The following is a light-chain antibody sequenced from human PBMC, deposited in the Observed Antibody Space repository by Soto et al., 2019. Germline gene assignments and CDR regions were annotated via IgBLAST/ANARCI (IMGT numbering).Light chain of an antibody. CDR2: DAS. Sequence: DIQKTQSPSTLSGSVGDRVTITCRASQSISSWLAWYQQKPGKAPKLLIYDASSLESGVPSRFSGSGSGTEFTLTISSLQPDDFATYYCQQYNSYSEAFGQGTKVDIK. CDR1: QSISSW. CDR3: QQYNSYSEA. V-gene: IGKV1-5*01. J-gene: IGKJ1*01.